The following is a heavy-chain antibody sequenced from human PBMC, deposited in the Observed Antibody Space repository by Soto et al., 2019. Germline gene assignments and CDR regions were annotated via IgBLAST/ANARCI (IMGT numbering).Heavy chain of an antibody. V-gene: IGHV3-30-3*01. CDR2: ISYDGSNK. CDR3: ARAQTFDYGDYEGYFDY. D-gene: IGHD4-17*01. Sequence: QVQLVESGGGVVQPGRSLRLSCAASGFTFSSYAMHWVRQAPGKGPEWVAVISYDGSNKYYADSVKGRFTISRDNSKNTLYLHMNSLRAEDTAVYYCARAQTFDYGDYEGYFDYWGQGTLVTVSS. CDR1: GFTFSSYA. J-gene: IGHJ4*02.